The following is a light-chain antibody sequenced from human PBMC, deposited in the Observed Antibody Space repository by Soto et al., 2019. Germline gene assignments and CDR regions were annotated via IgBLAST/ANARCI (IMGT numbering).Light chain of an antibody. CDR2: DAS. CDR1: ESIGNY. J-gene: IGKJ4*01. Sequence: EVVLTQSPATLSLSPGERATLSCRASESIGNYLAWYQQKLGQAPKLLIYDASHRAIGIPSRFSGDGSGTEFTLTISSLEPEDFAVYYYQWHSDWPPRLTFGGGTKVEIK. CDR3: QWHSDWPPRLT. V-gene: IGKV3-11*01.